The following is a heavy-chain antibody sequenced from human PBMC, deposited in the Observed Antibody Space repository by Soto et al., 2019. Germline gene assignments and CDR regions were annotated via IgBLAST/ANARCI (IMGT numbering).Heavy chain of an antibody. Sequence: GASVEVSCKASGFTFTSSAMQWGRQARGQRLEWIGWIVVGSGNTNYAQKFQERVTITRDMSTSTAYMELSSLRSEDTAVYYCAATTERYYYYYGMDVWGQGTTVTVSS. CDR3: AATTERYYYYYGMDV. J-gene: IGHJ6*02. V-gene: IGHV1-58*02. CDR2: IVVGSGNT. D-gene: IGHD4-17*01. CDR1: GFTFTSSA.